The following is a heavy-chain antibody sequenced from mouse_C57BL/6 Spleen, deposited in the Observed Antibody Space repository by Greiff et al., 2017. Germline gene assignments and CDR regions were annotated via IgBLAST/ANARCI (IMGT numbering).Heavy chain of an antibody. CDR1: GFTFSDYG. Sequence: DVKLVESGGGLVKPGGSLKLSCAASGFTFSDYGMHWVRQAPEKGLEWVAYISSGSSTIYYADTVKGRFTISRDNAKNTLFLQMTSLRSEDTAMYYCARDYGSSYERYFDVWGTGTTVTVSS. V-gene: IGHV5-17*01. CDR3: ARDYGSSYERYFDV. CDR2: ISSGSSTI. D-gene: IGHD1-1*01. J-gene: IGHJ1*03.